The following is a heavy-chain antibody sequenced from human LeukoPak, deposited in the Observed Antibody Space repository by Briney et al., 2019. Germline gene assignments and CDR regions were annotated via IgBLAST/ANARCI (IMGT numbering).Heavy chain of an antibody. CDR1: GFTFSSYA. CDR2: ISGSGGST. V-gene: IGHV3-23*01. Sequence: PGGSLRLSCAASGFTFSSYAMSWVRQAPGKGLEWVSAISGSGGSTYYADSVKGRFTISRDNSKNTLYLQMNSLRAEDTAVYYCAKDHPYYYDSSGYSGGVYGMDVWGQGTTVTVSS. D-gene: IGHD3-22*01. CDR3: AKDHPYYYDSSGYSGGVYGMDV. J-gene: IGHJ6*02.